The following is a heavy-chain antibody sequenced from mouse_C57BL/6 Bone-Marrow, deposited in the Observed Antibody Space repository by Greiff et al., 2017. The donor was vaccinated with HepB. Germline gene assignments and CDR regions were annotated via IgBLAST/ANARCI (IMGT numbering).Heavy chain of an antibody. Sequence: VQLKESGPGLVKPSQSLSLTCSVTGYSITSGYYWNWIRQFPGKKLEWMGYISYDGSNNYNPPLKNRISITRDTSKNQFFLKLNSVTTEDTATDYCARDKGFTTVVAPFGYWGQGTTLTVSS. CDR1: GYSITSGYY. J-gene: IGHJ2*01. CDR3: ARDKGFTTVVAPFGY. D-gene: IGHD1-1*01. CDR2: ISYDGSN. V-gene: IGHV3-6*01.